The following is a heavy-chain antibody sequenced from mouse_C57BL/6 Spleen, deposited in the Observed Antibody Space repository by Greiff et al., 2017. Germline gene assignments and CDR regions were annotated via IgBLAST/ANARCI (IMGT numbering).Heavy chain of an antibody. V-gene: IGHV3-6*01. Sequence: DVKLQESGPGLVKPSQSLSLTCSVTGYSITSGYYWNWIRQFPGNKLEWMGYISYDGSNNYNPSLKNRISITRDTSKNQFFLKLNSVTTEDTATYYCARDIGYFDYWGQGTTLTVSS. D-gene: IGHD3-1*01. CDR1: GYSITSGYY. CDR2: ISYDGSN. J-gene: IGHJ2*01. CDR3: ARDIGYFDY.